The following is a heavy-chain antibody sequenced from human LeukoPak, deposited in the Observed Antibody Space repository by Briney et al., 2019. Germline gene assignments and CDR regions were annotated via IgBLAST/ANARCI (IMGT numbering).Heavy chain of an antibody. CDR1: GGSISSSSYY. J-gene: IGHJ6*02. CDR3: ARQSLAVAGYYYGMDV. CDR2: IYYSGST. V-gene: IGHV4-39*01. D-gene: IGHD6-19*01. Sequence: PPETLSLTCTVSGGSISSSSYYWGWIRQPPGKGLECIGSIYYSGSTYYNPSLKSRVTISVDTSKNQFSLKVSSVTAADMAVYFCARQSLAVAGYYYGMDVWGQGTTVTVSS.